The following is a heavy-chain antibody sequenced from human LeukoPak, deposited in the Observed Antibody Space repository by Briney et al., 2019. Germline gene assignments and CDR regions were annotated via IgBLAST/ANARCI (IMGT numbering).Heavy chain of an antibody. Sequence: GGSLRLSCAASGFTFTTYWMSWVRQAPGKGLELVAHIKQDRSEKYYVDSVKGRFTIARDNAKNSLYLQMNSLRDEDTAVYYCARDPSRGYNYGYGDYWGQGTLVIVSS. CDR2: IKQDRSEK. V-gene: IGHV3-7*01. CDR1: GFTFTTYW. J-gene: IGHJ4*02. D-gene: IGHD5-18*01. CDR3: ARDPSRGYNYGYGDY.